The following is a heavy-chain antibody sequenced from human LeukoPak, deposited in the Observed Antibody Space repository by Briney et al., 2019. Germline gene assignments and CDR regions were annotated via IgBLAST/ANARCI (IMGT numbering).Heavy chain of an antibody. Sequence: SETLSLTCAVYGGSFSGYYWSWIRRPPGKGLEWIGEINHSGSTNYNPSLKSRVTISVDTSKNQFSLILRSVTAADTAMYYCARLSSGYYSRFDYWGQGTLVTVSS. CDR3: ARLSSGYYSRFDY. V-gene: IGHV4-34*01. CDR2: INHSGST. CDR1: GGSFSGYY. D-gene: IGHD3-22*01. J-gene: IGHJ4*02.